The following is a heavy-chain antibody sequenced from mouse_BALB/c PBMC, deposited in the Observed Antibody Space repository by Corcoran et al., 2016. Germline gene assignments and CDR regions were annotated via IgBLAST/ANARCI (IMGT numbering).Heavy chain of an antibody. Sequence: QIQFLQSGPELTKPEETVKFSCQASGYTLTNYGMKWVKQAPGKGLKWLGWINTYTGEPTYADDFKGRFAFSLETSASTAYLQINNLKNEDMATYFCAREPYAMDYWGQGTSVTVSS. CDR3: AREPYAMDY. V-gene: IGHV9-1*02. CDR2: INTYTGEP. J-gene: IGHJ4*01. CDR1: GYTLTNYG.